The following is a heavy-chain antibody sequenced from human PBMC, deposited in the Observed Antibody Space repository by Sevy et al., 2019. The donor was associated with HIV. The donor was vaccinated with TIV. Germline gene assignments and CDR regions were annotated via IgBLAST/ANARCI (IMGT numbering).Heavy chain of an antibody. CDR2: ISFSSNYI. Sequence: GGSPRLSCAAAGFTFSSYTMNWVRQAPGKGLEWVASISFSSNYIYYTDSLKGRFTISRDNAKNSLYLQMNSLRAEDTAVYYCAREDSKNWRYFDYWGQGTLVTVSS. J-gene: IGHJ4*02. CDR1: GFTFSSYT. CDR3: AREDSKNWRYFDY. V-gene: IGHV3-21*01. D-gene: IGHD1-1*01.